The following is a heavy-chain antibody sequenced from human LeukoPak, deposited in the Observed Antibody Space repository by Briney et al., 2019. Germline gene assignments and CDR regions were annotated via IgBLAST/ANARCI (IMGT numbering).Heavy chain of an antibody. CDR2: IYTSGST. D-gene: IGHD2-2*03. CDR3: ARDSPRGLPPRYGYLDY. CDR1: GGSISSYY. V-gene: IGHV4-4*07. J-gene: IGHJ4*02. Sequence: SETLSLTCTVSGGSISSYYWSWIRQPAGKGLEWIGRIYTSGSTNYNPSLKSRVTMSVDTSKNQFSLKLSSVTAADTAVYYCARDSPRGLPPRYGYLDYWGQETLVTVSS.